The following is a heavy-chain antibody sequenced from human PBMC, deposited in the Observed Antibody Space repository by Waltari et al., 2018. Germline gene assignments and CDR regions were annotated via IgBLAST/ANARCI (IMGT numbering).Heavy chain of an antibody. Sequence: EVQLVESGGDLVQPGGSLRLSCSASGFFFGGYAMSWVRQAPGQGLEWVAGISGGGGVTDYVDSVKGRFTVSRDNPNNKVYLQMNSLGVEDSAMYYCARMDSGTYTAHFEWWGQGTLVTVSS. CDR1: GFFFGGYA. V-gene: IGHV3-23*04. D-gene: IGHD1-26*01. CDR3: ARMDSGTYTAHFEW. J-gene: IGHJ4*02. CDR2: ISGGGGVT.